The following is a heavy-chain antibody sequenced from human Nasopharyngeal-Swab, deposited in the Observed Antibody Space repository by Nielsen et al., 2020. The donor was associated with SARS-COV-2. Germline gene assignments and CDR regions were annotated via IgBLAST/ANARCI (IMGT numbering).Heavy chain of an antibody. D-gene: IGHD2-2*01. CDR2: ITRSGNT. J-gene: IGHJ6*03. CDR3: ARVNNGGGIVPASYSFFMDV. Sequence: SETLSLTCSLNDESFRGYHWGWIRQTPGKGLEWIGDITRSGNTNYNPALKSRVTMSVATSKDEFYLKLTSVNAAETAIYFCARVNNGGGIVPASYSFFMDVWGKGTSVAVSS. V-gene: IGHV4-34*10. CDR1: DESFRGYH.